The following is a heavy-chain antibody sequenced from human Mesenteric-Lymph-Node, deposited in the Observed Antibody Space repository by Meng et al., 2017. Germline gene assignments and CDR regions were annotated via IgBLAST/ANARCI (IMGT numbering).Heavy chain of an antibody. CDR1: GYSFSSSW. CDR3: ARHSRFDHYDSSTPDY. D-gene: IGHD3-22*01. CDR2: IYPGDSNT. V-gene: IGHV5-51*01. J-gene: IGHJ4*02. Sequence: GESLKISCKGSGYSFSSSWIGWVRQMPGKGLEYMGVIYPGDSNTRYSPSFQGQVTISADKSISTAYLQWSSLKASDTAMYYCARHSRFDHYDSSTPDYWGQGTLVTVSS.